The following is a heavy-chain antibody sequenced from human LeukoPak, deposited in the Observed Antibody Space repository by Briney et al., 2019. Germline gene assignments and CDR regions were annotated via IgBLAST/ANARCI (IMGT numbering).Heavy chain of an antibody. V-gene: IGHV4-39*07. CDR2: IYYSGST. Sequence: SETLSLTCTVSGGSISSSSYYWGWIRQPPGKGLEWIGSIYYSGSTYYNPSLKSRVTISVDTSKNQFSLKLSSVTAADTAVYYCAREDTASSSWYWAGANWFDPWGQGTLVTVSS. CDR1: GGSISSSSYY. D-gene: IGHD6-13*01. CDR3: AREDTASSSWYWAGANWFDP. J-gene: IGHJ5*02.